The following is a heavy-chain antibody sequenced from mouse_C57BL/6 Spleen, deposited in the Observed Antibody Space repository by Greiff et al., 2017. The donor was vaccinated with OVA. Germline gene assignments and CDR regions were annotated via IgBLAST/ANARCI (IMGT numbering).Heavy chain of an antibody. CDR3: ARVLYGNYDAMDY. V-gene: IGHV5-9*01. Sequence: EVQLVESGGGLVKPGGSLKLSCAASGFTFSSYTMSWVRQTPEKRLEWVATISGGGGNTYYPDSVKGRFTISRDNAKNTLYLQMSSLRSEDTALYYCARVLYGNYDAMDYWGQGTSVTVSS. CDR2: ISGGGGNT. D-gene: IGHD2-1*01. J-gene: IGHJ4*01. CDR1: GFTFSSYT.